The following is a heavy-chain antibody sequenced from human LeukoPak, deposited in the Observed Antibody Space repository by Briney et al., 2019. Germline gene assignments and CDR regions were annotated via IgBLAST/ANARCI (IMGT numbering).Heavy chain of an antibody. V-gene: IGHV4-59*01. CDR1: GGSISSYY. D-gene: IGHD6-19*01. CDR2: IYYSGST. CDR3: ARGVAGTDYYYMDV. J-gene: IGHJ6*03. Sequence: SETLSLTCTVSGGSISSYYWSWIRQPPGKGLEWIGYIYYSGSTNDNPSLKSRVTISVDTSKNQFSLKLSSVTAADTAVYYCARGVAGTDYYYMDVWGKGTTVTVSS.